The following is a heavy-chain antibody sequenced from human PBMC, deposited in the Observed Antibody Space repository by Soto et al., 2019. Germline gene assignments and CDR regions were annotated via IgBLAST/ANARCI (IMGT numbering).Heavy chain of an antibody. CDR1: GGSISSGGYY. CDR3: ARGRGPVVICTIDY. V-gene: IGHV4-31*03. D-gene: IGHD2-15*01. Sequence: QVQLQESGPGLVKPSQTLSLTCTVSGGSISSGGYYWSWIRQHPGKGLEWIGYIYYSGSTYYNPSLKSRVTXXLXTXXHQFSLKLSSVTAADTAVYYWARGRGPVVICTIDYWGQGTLVTVSS. J-gene: IGHJ4*02. CDR2: IYYSGST.